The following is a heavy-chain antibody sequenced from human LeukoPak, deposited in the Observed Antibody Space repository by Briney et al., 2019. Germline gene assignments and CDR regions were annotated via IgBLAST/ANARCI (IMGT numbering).Heavy chain of an antibody. V-gene: IGHV3-53*01. CDR2: IYSGGTT. CDR3: ARIDGSDDY. CDR1: GFTVSSNY. D-gene: IGHD5-24*01. J-gene: IGHJ4*02. Sequence: GGSLRLSCAASGFTVSSNYMSWVRQAPGKGLEWVSVIYSGGTTYYSDSVRGRFTISRDNSKNTLYLQVNSLTADDTAVYYCARIDGSDDYWGQGTLVTVSS.